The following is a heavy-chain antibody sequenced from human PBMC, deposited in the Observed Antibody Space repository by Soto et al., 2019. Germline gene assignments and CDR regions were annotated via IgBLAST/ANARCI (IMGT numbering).Heavy chain of an antibody. D-gene: IGHD3-22*01. CDR2: ISAYNGNT. CDR3: ARDGGYSSGYYLTIDY. V-gene: IGHV1-18*01. CDR1: GYPFTAFD. J-gene: IGHJ4*02. Sequence: ASVKVSCTASGYPFTAFDINWVRQAPGQGLEWMGWISAYNGNTNYAQKLQGRVTMTTDTSTSTAYMELRSLRSDDTAVYYCARDGGYSSGYYLTIDYWGQGTLVTVSS.